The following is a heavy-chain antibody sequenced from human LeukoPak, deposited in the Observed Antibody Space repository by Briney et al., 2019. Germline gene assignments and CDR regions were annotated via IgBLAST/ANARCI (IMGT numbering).Heavy chain of an antibody. J-gene: IGHJ4*02. CDR3: ARERSGWFFSN. D-gene: IGHD6-19*01. V-gene: IGHV1-2*02. CDR1: EYTFSVYH. CDR2: INPDSGDT. Sequence: ASVKVSCKASEYTFSVYHIHWVRQAPGQGLEWMAWINPDSGDTNYAQKFQGRVAMTRDTSISTAYMDLRSLRSDDTAVYYCARERSGWFFSNWGQGTLVTVSS.